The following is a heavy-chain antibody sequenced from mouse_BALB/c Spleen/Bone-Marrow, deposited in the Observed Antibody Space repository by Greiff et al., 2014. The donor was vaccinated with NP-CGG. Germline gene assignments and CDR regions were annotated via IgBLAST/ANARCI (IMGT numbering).Heavy chain of an antibody. D-gene: IGHD2-13*01. CDR2: IFPGSGNT. Sequence: QVQLKESGAELARPGASVKLSCKASGYTFTDYYINWVKQRTGQGLEWIGEIFPGSGNTYYSEKFKGKATLTADRSSSTAYMQLSTLTSEAYAISFCARSIMATEESAMNYWGQGTSVTVSS. CDR3: ARSIMATEESAMNY. CDR1: GYTFTDYY. V-gene: IGHV1-77*01. J-gene: IGHJ4*01.